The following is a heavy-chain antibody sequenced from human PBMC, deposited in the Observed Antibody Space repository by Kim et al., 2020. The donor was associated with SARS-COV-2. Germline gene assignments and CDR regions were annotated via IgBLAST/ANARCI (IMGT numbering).Heavy chain of an antibody. CDR1: GGSFSGYY. Sequence: SETLSLTCAVYGGSFSGYYWSWIRQPPGKGLEWIGEINHSGSTNYNPSLKSRVTISVDTSKNQFSLKLSSVTAADTAVYYCASVGGFYGSGSWREPTPGYWGQGTLVTVSS. J-gene: IGHJ4*02. CDR2: INHSGST. V-gene: IGHV4-34*01. D-gene: IGHD3-10*01. CDR3: ASVGGFYGSGSWREPTPGY.